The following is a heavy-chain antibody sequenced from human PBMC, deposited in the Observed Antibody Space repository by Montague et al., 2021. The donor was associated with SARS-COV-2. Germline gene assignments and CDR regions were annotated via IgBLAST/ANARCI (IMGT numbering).Heavy chain of an antibody. J-gene: IGHJ3*02. V-gene: IGHV2-70*04. D-gene: IGHD3-9*01. CDR1: GFSLSTSGMR. Sequence: PALVKPTQTLTLTCTLSGFSLSTSGMRASWIRQPPGKALEWLARIDWDDDKFYSTSLKTRLTISKDTSKNQVVLTMTNMDPVDTATYYCARSYYDILTNYYDAFDIWGQGTMVTASS. CDR3: ARSYYDILTNYYDAFDI. CDR2: IDWDDDK.